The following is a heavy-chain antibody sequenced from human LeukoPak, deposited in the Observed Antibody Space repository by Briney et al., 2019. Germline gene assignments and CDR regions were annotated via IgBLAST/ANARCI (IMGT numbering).Heavy chain of an antibody. J-gene: IGHJ4*02. Sequence: GGSLRLSCAASGFTFSSYSMNWVRQAPGKGLEWVSSISSSSSYIYYADSVKGRFTISRDNAKNSLYLQMNSLRAEDTAVYYCARDISYSGYDYGYWGQGTLVTVSS. CDR2: ISSSSSYI. D-gene: IGHD5-12*01. CDR1: GFTFSSYS. V-gene: IGHV3-21*01. CDR3: ARDISYSGYDYGY.